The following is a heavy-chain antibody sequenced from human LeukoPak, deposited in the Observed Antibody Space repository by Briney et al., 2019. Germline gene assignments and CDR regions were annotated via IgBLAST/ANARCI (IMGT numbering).Heavy chain of an antibody. J-gene: IGHJ4*02. CDR3: AKGDYGDCY. V-gene: IGHV3-23*01. CDR2: FTSSGNT. CDR1: GFTFSNYA. D-gene: IGHD4-17*01. Sequence: GGSLRLSCTGSGFTFSNYAVAWVRQAPGKGLEWVSPFTSSGNTYYADSVKGRFTVSRDNSKSTLYMQMTSLRAEDTAVYYCAKGDYGDCYWGQGTLVTVSS.